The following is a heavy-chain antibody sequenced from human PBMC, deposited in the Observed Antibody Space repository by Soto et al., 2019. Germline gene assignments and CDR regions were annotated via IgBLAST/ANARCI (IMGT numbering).Heavy chain of an antibody. CDR3: ARDRQKNSSYYYYGMDV. Sequence: GASVKVSCKASGYTFTSYYMHWVRQAPGQGLEWMGIINPSGGSTSYAQKFQGRVTMTRDTSTSTVYMELSSLRSEDTAVYYCARDRQKNSSYYYYGMDVWGQGTTVTVSS. D-gene: IGHD6-13*01. CDR1: GYTFTSYY. J-gene: IGHJ6*02. CDR2: INPSGGST. V-gene: IGHV1-46*01.